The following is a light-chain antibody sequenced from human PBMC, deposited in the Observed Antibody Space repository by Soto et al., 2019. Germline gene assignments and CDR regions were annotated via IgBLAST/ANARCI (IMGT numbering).Light chain of an antibody. CDR3: QSYDMSLNNNV. Sequence: SVLTHPSSVSRAVGQAVTIACTGSSSNIGAPYDVHWYQHLPGTAPKLLIYGGNNRPSGVPDRFSGSRSGTSASLDITGLQAEDEAAYFCQSYDMSLNNNVFGTGTKGTVL. J-gene: IGLJ1*01. CDR2: GGN. CDR1: SSNIGAPYD. V-gene: IGLV1-40*01.